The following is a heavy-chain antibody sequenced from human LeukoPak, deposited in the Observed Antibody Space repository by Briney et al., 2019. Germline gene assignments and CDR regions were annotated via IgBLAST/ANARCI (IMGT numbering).Heavy chain of an antibody. D-gene: IGHD2-15*01. Sequence: GGSLRLSCAASGFTFSSYWMHWVRQAPGKRLVWVSRINSDGSSTSYADSVKGRFTISRDNAKNTLYLQMNSLRAEDTAVCYCARWRATHPDLDFDYWGQGTLVTVSS. CDR2: INSDGSST. J-gene: IGHJ4*02. CDR3: ARWRATHPDLDFDY. V-gene: IGHV3-74*01. CDR1: GFTFSSYW.